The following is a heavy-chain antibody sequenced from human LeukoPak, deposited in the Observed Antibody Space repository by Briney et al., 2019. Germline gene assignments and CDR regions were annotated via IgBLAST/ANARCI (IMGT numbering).Heavy chain of an antibody. CDR1: GASISSRNY. CDR3: ARDSNSRRFGY. V-gene: IGHV4-38-2*02. D-gene: IGHD4-11*01. J-gene: IGHJ4*02. Sequence: PSETLSLTCAVSGASISSRNYWGWIRQPPGKGLEWIGTFSNVATYYTPSLKSRVTISIDTSRNEFSLKLSSVTAADTAVYYCARDSNSRRFGYWGQGTLVAVSS. CDR2: FSNVAT.